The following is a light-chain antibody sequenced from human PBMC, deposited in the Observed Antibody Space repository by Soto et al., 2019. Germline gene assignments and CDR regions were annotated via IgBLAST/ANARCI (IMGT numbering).Light chain of an antibody. J-gene: IGKJ1*01. Sequence: PGERATLSCRASQSVSSSYLAWYQQKPGQAPRLLIYGASSRATGIPDKFSGSGSGTDFTLTISRLEPEDFAVYYCQQYGSSPCTFGQGTKVEIK. V-gene: IGKV3-20*01. CDR1: QSVSSSY. CDR3: QQYGSSPCT. CDR2: GAS.